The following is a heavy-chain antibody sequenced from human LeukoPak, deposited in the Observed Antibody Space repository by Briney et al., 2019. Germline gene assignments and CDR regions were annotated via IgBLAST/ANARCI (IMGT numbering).Heavy chain of an antibody. V-gene: IGHV1-69*13. J-gene: IGHJ6*02. CDR3: ARRGRDGAARGYYYYGMDV. CDR2: IIPIFGTA. D-gene: IGHD6-6*01. Sequence: GASVKVSCKASGGTFSSYAISWVRQAPGQGLEWMGGIIPIFGTANYAQKFQGRVTITADESTSTAYMELSSLRSEDTAVYYCARRGRDGAARGYYYYGMDVWGQGTTVTVSS. CDR1: GGTFSSYA.